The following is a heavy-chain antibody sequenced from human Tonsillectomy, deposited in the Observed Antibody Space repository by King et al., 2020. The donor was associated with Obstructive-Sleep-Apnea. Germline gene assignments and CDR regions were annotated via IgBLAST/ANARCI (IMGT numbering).Heavy chain of an antibody. CDR1: GVTFRTSW. J-gene: IGHJ4*02. CDR2: MMSYGSST. CDR3: ARDRGGAGPTTTDY. D-gene: IGHD1-26*01. V-gene: IGHV3-74*01. Sequence: VQLVESGGGLVQPGGSLRLSCAASGVTFRTSWMHWVRHAPGKGLVWVSRMMSYGSSTIYSDFVKGRFTISRDNANNTLYLQLNSLRAEDTAVYYCARDRGGAGPTTTDYWGQGTLVTVSS.